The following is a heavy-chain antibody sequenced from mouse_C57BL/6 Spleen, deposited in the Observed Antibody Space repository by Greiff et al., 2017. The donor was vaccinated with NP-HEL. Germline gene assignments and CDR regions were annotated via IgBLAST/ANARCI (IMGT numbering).Heavy chain of an antibody. D-gene: IGHD1-1*01. Sequence: VQLQQSGTVLARPGASVKMSCKTSGYTFTSYWMHWVKQRPGQGLEWIGALYPGNSDTSYNQKFKGKAKLTAVTSASTAYMELSSLTNEDSAVYYCTRYYGSSYGFAYWGQGTLVTVSA. CDR3: TRYYGSSYGFAY. CDR1: GYTFTSYW. CDR2: LYPGNSDT. V-gene: IGHV1-5*01. J-gene: IGHJ3*01.